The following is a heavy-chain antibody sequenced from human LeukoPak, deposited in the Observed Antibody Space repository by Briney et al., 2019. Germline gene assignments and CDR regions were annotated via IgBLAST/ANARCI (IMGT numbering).Heavy chain of an antibody. J-gene: IGHJ4*02. V-gene: IGHV3-23*01. CDR3: AKAPVTTCSGAYCYPFDY. CDR1: GFTFSSYD. D-gene: IGHD2-15*01. CDR2: ISVSGNT. Sequence: GGSLRLSCAASGFTFSSYDMTWVRQAPGKGLEWVSAISVSGNTYHADSVKGRFTISRDSYKNTLYLQMNSLRAEDAAVYYCAKAPVTTCSGAYCYPFDYWGQGTLVTVSS.